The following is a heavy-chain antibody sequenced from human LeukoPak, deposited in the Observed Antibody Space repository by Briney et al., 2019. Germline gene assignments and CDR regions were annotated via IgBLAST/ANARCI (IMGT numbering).Heavy chain of an antibody. CDR3: ARRSPLLRYFDWLLPYYFDY. J-gene: IGHJ4*02. Sequence: SETLSLTCTDSGGSISSSSYYWGWIRQPPGKGLEWIGSIYYSGSTYYNPSLKSRVTISVDTSKNRFSLKLSSVTAADTAVYYCARRSPLLRYFDWLLPYYFDYWGQGTLVTVSS. CDR1: GGSISSSSYY. CDR2: IYYSGST. D-gene: IGHD3-9*01. V-gene: IGHV4-39*01.